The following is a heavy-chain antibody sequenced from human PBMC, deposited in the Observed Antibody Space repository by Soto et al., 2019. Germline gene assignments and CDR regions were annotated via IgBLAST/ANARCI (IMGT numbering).Heavy chain of an antibody. CDR3: ARGYRQSGYSSSWVFDY. J-gene: IGHJ4*02. D-gene: IGHD6-13*01. CDR1: GGSISSGGYY. CDR2: MYYSGST. Sequence: QVQLRESGPGLVKPSQTLSLTCTVSGGSISSGGYYWNWIRQHTGKGPEWIRYMYYSGSTYYNPSLRRRVIISADTFESNCSLRLSSVTAADTAVYFCARGYRQSGYSSSWVFDYWGQGTLFNVSS. V-gene: IGHV4-31*03.